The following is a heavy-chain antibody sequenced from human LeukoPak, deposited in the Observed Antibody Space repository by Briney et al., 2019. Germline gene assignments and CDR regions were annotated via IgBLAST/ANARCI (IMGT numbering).Heavy chain of an antibody. CDR2: IYYSGST. Sequence: SETLSLTCTVSGGSISSSSYYWGWIRQPPGKGLEWIGSIYYSGSTYYNPSLKSRVTISVDTSKNQFSLKLSSVTAADTAVYYCVRGRVYGDRPLYYFDYWGQGTLVTVSS. J-gene: IGHJ4*02. CDR1: GGSISSSSYY. D-gene: IGHD4-17*01. V-gene: IGHV4-39*07. CDR3: VRGRVYGDRPLYYFDY.